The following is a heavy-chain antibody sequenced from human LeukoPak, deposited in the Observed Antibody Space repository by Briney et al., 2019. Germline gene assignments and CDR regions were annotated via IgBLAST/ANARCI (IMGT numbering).Heavy chain of an antibody. CDR1: GGSISSSSYY. Sequence: SETLSLTCTVSGGSISSSSYYWGWIRQPPGKGLEWIGSIYYSGSTYYNPSLKSRVTISVYTSKNQFSLKLSSVTAADTAVYYCAGGYSYGFDYWGQGTLVTVSS. J-gene: IGHJ4*02. CDR2: IYYSGST. D-gene: IGHD5-18*01. V-gene: IGHV4-39*01. CDR3: AGGYSYGFDY.